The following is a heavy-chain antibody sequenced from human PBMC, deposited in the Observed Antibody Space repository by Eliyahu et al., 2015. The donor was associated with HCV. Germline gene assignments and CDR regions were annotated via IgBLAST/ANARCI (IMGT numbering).Heavy chain of an antibody. V-gene: IGHV3-48*02. CDR1: GFTFXSYS. CDR3: ARAEDFWSGYRDYYYYGMDV. CDR2: ISSSSSTI. Sequence: EVQLVESGGGLVQPGGSLRLSCAASGFTFXSYSMXWVRQAPGKGLEWVSYISSSSSTIYYADSVKGRFTISRDNAKNSLYLQMNSLRDEDTAVYYCARAEDFWSGYRDYYYYGMDVWGQGTTVTVSS. D-gene: IGHD3-3*01. J-gene: IGHJ6*02.